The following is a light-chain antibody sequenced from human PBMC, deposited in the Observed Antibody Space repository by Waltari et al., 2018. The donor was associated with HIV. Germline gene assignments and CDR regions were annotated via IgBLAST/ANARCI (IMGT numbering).Light chain of an antibody. V-gene: IGLV2-14*03. Sequence: QSALTQPASVSGSPGQSVTISCTATTSYFGRYNSVPCYQQHPGNLPKVIIYEVTSRPSGVPHRFSGCRSGNTASLTIAGLQAEDEAIYYCSTHTTTDTLIFGGGTKLTVL. J-gene: IGLJ2*01. CDR1: TSYFGRYNS. CDR2: EVT. CDR3: STHTTTDTLI.